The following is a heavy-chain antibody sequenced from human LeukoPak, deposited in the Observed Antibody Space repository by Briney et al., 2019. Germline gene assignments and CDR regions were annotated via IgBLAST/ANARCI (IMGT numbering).Heavy chain of an antibody. CDR2: IKGDGSEK. V-gene: IGHV3-7*01. D-gene: IGHD6-13*01. J-gene: IGHJ4*02. CDR1: EFTFFTYW. CDR3: ARHTAYSSSSPCDS. Sequence: PGGSLRLSCAASEFTFFTYWMSWVRQAPGKGLEWVANIKGDGSEKYYVDSVKGRFTISRANAKNSLYLQMNSLRAEDTAVYYCARHTAYSSSSPCDSWGQGTLVTVSS.